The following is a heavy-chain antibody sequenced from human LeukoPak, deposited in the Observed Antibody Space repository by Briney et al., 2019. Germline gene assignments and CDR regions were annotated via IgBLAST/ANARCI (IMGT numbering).Heavy chain of an antibody. J-gene: IGHJ3*02. V-gene: IGHV3-9*01. CDR3: AKGGDGYNLDAFDI. CDR2: ISWNSGSI. Sequence: PGGSLRLSCAAAGFTFDDYAMQWARQAAGEGLEWVSGISWNSGSIGYADSVKGRFTISRDNAKNSLYLQMNSLRAEDNAFYYCAKGGDGYNLDAFDIWGQGTMVTVSS. D-gene: IGHD5-24*01. CDR1: GFTFDDYA.